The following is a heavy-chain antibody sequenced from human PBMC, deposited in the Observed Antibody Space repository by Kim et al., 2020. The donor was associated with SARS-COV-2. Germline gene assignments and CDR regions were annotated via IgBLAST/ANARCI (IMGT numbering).Heavy chain of an antibody. CDR3: AEEADIWAPFDF. J-gene: IGHJ4*02. D-gene: IGHD2-21*01. Sequence: YGDSVKGRFTISRDNSRDILYLQRTSLRPEDTAVYYCAEEADIWAPFDFWGQGALVTVSS. V-gene: IGHV3-30*02.